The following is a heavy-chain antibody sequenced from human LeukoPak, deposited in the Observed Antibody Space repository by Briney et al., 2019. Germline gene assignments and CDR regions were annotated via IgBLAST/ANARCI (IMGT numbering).Heavy chain of an antibody. J-gene: IGHJ4*02. CDR2: IYSGGST. V-gene: IGHV3-53*01. CDR3: ARNFALDY. Sequence: PGGSLRLSCAASGFTVSSIYMTWVRQAPGKGLEWVSVIYSGGSTYYADSVKGRFTISRDNSKNTLFLQMNSLRAEDTAVYYCARNFALDYWGQGTLVTVSS. CDR1: GFTVSSIY.